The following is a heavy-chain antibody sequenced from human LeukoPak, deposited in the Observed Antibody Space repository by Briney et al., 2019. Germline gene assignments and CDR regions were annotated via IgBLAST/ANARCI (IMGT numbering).Heavy chain of an antibody. CDR3: AKRTQITSGGVTPAYYYYGMDV. J-gene: IGHJ6*02. Sequence: PAASLRLSCAASGFTFSSYAMSWVRQAPGKGLEWVSAISGSGGSTYYADSVKGRFTISRDNSKNTLYLQMNRLRAEATAVYYCAKRTQITSGGVTPAYYYYGMDVWGQGTTVTVSS. CDR1: GFTFSSYA. D-gene: IGHD3-16*01. CDR2: ISGSGGST. V-gene: IGHV3-23*01.